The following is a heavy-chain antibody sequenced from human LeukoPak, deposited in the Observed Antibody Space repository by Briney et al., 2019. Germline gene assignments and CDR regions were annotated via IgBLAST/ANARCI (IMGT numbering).Heavy chain of an antibody. CDR3: ARDDLYTYSGSYYY. Sequence: ASVKVSCKASGYTFTSYGISWVRQAPGQGLEWMGWISAYNGNTNYAQKLQGRVTMTTDTSTSTAYMELRSLRSDDTAVYYCARDDLYTYSGSYYYWGQGTLVTVSS. J-gene: IGHJ4*02. CDR2: ISAYNGNT. V-gene: IGHV1-18*01. D-gene: IGHD1-26*01. CDR1: GYTFTSYG.